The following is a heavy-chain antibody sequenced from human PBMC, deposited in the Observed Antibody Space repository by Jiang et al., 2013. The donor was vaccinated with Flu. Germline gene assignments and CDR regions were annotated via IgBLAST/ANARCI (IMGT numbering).Heavy chain of an antibody. V-gene: IGHV4-61*02. Sequence: PGLVKPSQTLSLTCTVSGGSISSGSYYWSWIRQPAGKGLEWIGRIYTSGSTNYNPSLKSRVTISVDTSKNQFSLKLSSVTAADTAVYYCARDPSGSSRPFDYWGQGTLVTVSS. CDR1: GGSISSGSYY. J-gene: IGHJ4*02. D-gene: IGHD6-6*01. CDR3: ARDPSGSSRPFDY. CDR2: IYTSGST.